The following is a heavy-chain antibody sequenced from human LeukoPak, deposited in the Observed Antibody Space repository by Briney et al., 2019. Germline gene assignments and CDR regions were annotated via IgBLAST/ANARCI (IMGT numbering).Heavy chain of an antibody. J-gene: IGHJ4*02. D-gene: IGHD3-3*01. V-gene: IGHV3-15*01. CDR3: TTDRAISGLPIFGY. Sequence: PGGSLRLSCAASGFTFTNAWMSWVRQAPGKGLEWVGRVKGKSGGGTIDYAAPVKGRFTISRDDSKTMVSLQMNSLESGDTAVYYCTTDRAISGLPIFGYWGQGTPVTVSS. CDR2: VKGKSGGGTI. CDR1: GFTFTNAW.